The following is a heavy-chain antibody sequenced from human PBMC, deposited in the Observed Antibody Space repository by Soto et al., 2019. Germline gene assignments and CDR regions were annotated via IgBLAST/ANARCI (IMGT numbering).Heavy chain of an antibody. V-gene: IGHV1-18*04. CDR3: ARANIVVVVAATHNNWFDP. CDR1: GYTFTSYG. Sequence: ASVKVSCKASGYTFTSYGISWVRQAPGQGLEWMGWISAYNGNTNYAQKLQGRVTMTTDTSTSTAYMELRSLRSDDTAVYYCARANIVVVVAATHNNWFDPWGQGTLVTVSS. D-gene: IGHD2-15*01. CDR2: ISAYNGNT. J-gene: IGHJ5*02.